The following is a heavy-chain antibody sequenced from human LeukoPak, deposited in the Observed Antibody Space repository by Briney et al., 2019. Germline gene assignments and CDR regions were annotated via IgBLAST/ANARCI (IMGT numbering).Heavy chain of an antibody. V-gene: IGHV3-30-3*01. CDR1: GFTFSSYV. D-gene: IGHD3-9*01. J-gene: IGHJ4*02. Sequence: GGSLRLSCAASGFTFSSYVMHWVRQAPGEGLEWVAVISFDGSNKYYGDSLKGRFTISRDNSKNTLYLQMNSLRGEDMAIYYCARDFGWLSGFDYWGQGALVTVSS. CDR2: ISFDGSNK. CDR3: ARDFGWLSGFDY.